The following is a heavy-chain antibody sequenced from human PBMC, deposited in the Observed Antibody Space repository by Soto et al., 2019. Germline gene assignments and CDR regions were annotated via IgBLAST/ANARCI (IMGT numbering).Heavy chain of an antibody. CDR1: GGSISSYY. V-gene: IGHV4-59*01. CDR2: IYYSGST. CDR3: ARRESYYYYYMDV. Sequence: SETLSLTCTVSGGSISSYYWSWIRQPPGKGLEWIGYIYYSGSTNYNPSLKSRVTISVDTSKNQFSLKLSSVTAADTAVYYCARRESYYYYYMDVWGKGTTVTVSS. D-gene: IGHD3-10*01. J-gene: IGHJ6*03.